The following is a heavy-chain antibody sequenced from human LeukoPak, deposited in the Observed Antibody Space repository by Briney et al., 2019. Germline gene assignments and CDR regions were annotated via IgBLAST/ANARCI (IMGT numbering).Heavy chain of an antibody. CDR2: IGTAGDT. Sequence: GGSLRLSCAASGFTFSSYDVHWARQATGKGLEWVSAIGTAGDTYYPGSVKGRFTISRENAKNSLYLQMNSLRAGDTAVYYCARATDYGGFFDYWGQGTLVTVSS. J-gene: IGHJ4*02. D-gene: IGHD4-23*01. CDR1: GFTFSSYD. CDR3: ARATDYGGFFDY. V-gene: IGHV3-13*01.